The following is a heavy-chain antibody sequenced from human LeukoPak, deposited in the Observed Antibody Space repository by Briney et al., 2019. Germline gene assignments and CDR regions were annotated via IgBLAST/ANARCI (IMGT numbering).Heavy chain of an antibody. V-gene: IGHV4-30-4*01. CDR1: GGSISSGDYY. J-gene: IGHJ4*02. Sequence: NTSETLSLTCTVSGGSISSGDYYWSWIRRPPGKGLEWIGYIYYSGSTYYNPSLKSRVTISVDTSKNQFSLKLSSVTAADTAVYYCARESWYSSGWTEVNWGQGTLVTVSS. D-gene: IGHD6-19*01. CDR3: ARESWYSSGWTEVN. CDR2: IYYSGST.